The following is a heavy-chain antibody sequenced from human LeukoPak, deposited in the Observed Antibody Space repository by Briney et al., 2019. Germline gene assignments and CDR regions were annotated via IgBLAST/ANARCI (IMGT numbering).Heavy chain of an antibody. CDR2: IIPIFGTA. V-gene: IGHV1-69*13. CDR3: ATRDDYGDYYFDY. J-gene: IGHJ4*02. CDR1: GGTFSSYA. D-gene: IGHD4-17*01. Sequence: ASVKVSCKASGGTFSSYAISWVRQAPGQGLEWMGGIIPIFGTANYAQKFQGRVTITADESTSTAYMELSSLRSEDTAVYYCATRDDYGDYYFDYWGQGTLVTVSS.